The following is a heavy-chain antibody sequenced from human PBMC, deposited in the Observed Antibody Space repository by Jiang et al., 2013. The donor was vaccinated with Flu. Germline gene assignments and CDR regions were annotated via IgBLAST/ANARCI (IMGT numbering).Heavy chain of an antibody. CDR1: GFTFSNYS. D-gene: IGHD2-2*01. V-gene: IGHV3-48*02. Sequence: VQLLESGGGLVQPGGSLRLSCAASGFTFSNYSMNWVRQAPGKGLEWVSYISGSSSTIYYADSVKGRFTISRDNAKNSLYLQMNSLRDEDTAVYSCAREGGNHCSSISCYPDNYYYYGMDVWGQGDHGYRLL. CDR2: ISGSSSTI. CDR3: AREGGNHCSSISCYPDNYYYYGMDV. J-gene: IGHJ6*02.